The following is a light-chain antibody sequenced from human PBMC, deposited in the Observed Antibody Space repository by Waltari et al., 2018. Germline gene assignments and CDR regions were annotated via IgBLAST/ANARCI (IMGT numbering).Light chain of an antibody. CDR2: QAS. J-gene: IGKJ1*01. CDR3: QQYSSYSSRT. V-gene: IGKV1-5*03. Sequence: DIQMTQSPSTLSAAVGDRVTITCRASQSISSWLAWYQQKPGKAPKLLIYQASSLESGVPSRFSGSGSGTEFTLTISSLQPDDSATYYCQQYSSYSSRTFGQGTKVEIK. CDR1: QSISSW.